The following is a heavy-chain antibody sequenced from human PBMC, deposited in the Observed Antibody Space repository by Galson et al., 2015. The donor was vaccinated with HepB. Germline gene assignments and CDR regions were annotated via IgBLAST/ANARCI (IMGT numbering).Heavy chain of an antibody. CDR3: ARRISLVRGIITKPDYYYMDV. D-gene: IGHD3-10*01. CDR1: GFTFSSYW. J-gene: IGHJ6*03. CDR2: INQDGSSK. V-gene: IGHV3-7*03. Sequence: SLRLSCAASGFTFSSYWMSWVRQAPGKGLEWVAHINQDGSSKYYVDSVKGRFTISRDNAKDSVYLQLDSLRAEDTAVYYCARRISLVRGIITKPDYYYMDVWGKGTTVTVSS.